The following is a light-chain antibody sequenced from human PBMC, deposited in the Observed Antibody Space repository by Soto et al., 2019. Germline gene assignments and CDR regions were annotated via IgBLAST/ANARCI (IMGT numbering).Light chain of an antibody. V-gene: IGKV1-5*03. CDR1: QTISSW. CDR2: KAS. J-gene: IGKJ1*01. CDR3: QHYNSYSAA. Sequence: DIQMTQSPSTLSGSVGDRVTITCRASQTISSWLAWYQQKPGKAPKLLIYKASTLKSGVPSRFSGSGSGTEFTLTISSLQPDDFPTYYCQHYNSYSAALGQGTKVDIK.